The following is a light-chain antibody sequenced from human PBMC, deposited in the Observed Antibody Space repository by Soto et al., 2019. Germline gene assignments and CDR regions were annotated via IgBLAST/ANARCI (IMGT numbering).Light chain of an antibody. V-gene: IGKV3-20*01. CDR1: QSVSSN. J-gene: IGKJ4*01. Sequence: EIVTTQSPATLSVSPGERATLSCRVSQSVSSNLAWYQQKPGQAPRLLIYGASTRATDVPPRFSGSVSGTDFTLTISRLEPEDFAVYYCQQYGRSPLTFGGGTKVDIK. CDR2: GAS. CDR3: QQYGRSPLT.